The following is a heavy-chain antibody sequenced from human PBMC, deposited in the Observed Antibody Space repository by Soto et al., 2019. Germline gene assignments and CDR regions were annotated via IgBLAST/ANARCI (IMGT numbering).Heavy chain of an antibody. CDR2: IYHSGST. Sequence: PSETLSLTCAVSGGSISSGGYSWSWIRQPPGKGLEWTGYIYHSGSTYYNPSLKSRVTISVDRSKNQFSLKLSSVTAADTAVYYCARQRPTDGRWEFANYYGMDVWGQGTPVTVSS. CDR3: ARQRPTDGRWEFANYYGMDV. J-gene: IGHJ6*02. V-gene: IGHV4-30-2*01. CDR1: GGSISSGGYS. D-gene: IGHD1-26*01.